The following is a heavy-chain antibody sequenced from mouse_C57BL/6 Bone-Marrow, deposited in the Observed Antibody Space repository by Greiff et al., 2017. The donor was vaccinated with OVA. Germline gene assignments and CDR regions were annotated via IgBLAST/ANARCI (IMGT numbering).Heavy chain of an antibody. V-gene: IGHV1-54*01. CDR2: INPGCGGT. CDR3: AREEELGLVDY. J-gene: IGHJ2*01. D-gene: IGHD4-1*01. Sequence: VQLQQSGAELVRPGTSVKVSCKASGYAFTNYLIEWVKQRPGQGLEWIGVINPGCGGTNYNEKFKGKATLTADKSSSTAYMQLSSLTSEDSAVYFCAREEELGLVDYWGQGTTLTVSS. CDR1: GYAFTNYL.